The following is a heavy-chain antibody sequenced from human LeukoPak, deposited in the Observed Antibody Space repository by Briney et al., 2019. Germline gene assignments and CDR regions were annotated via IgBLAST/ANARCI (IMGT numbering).Heavy chain of an antibody. J-gene: IGHJ4*02. D-gene: IGHD4-17*01. V-gene: IGHV3-23*01. CDR1: GFTFSNYA. CDR2: ISGSGGST. Sequence: GGSLRLSCAASGFTFSNYAMSWVRQAPGKRLERVSAISGSGGSTNYVDSVKGRFTISRDNSKNTLYLQMNSLRAEDTALYYCARDYYGDYSIDYWGQGALVTVSS. CDR3: ARDYYGDYSIDY.